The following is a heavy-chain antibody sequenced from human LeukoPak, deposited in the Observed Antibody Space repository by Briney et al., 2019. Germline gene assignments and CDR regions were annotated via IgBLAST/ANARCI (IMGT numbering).Heavy chain of an antibody. D-gene: IGHD1-26*01. CDR2: ISSSGSYI. CDR1: GFTFSSYS. V-gene: IGHV3-21*01. CDR3: ARDESFRGSYSRANY. J-gene: IGHJ4*02. Sequence: GGSLRLSCAASGFTFSSYSMNWVRQAPGKGLEWVSSISSSGSYIYYADSVKGRFTISRDNAKNSLYLQMNSLRAEDTAVYYCARDESFRGSYSRANYWGQGTLVTVSS.